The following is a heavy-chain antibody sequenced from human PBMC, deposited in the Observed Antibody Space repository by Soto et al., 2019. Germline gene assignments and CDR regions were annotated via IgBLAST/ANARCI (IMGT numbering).Heavy chain of an antibody. CDR2: ISGSGGNT. Sequence: EVHLLDSGGGLVQPGGSLRLSCAASGFTFTNYAMSWVRQAPGKGLEWVSSISGSGGNTYYADSVRGRFTISRDNTKNTLYLQMNSLRDEDTAIYYCVKARAAGGFDYWGQGTLVTVSS. CDR1: GFTFTNYA. J-gene: IGHJ4*02. V-gene: IGHV3-23*01. D-gene: IGHD3-10*01. CDR3: VKARAAGGFDY.